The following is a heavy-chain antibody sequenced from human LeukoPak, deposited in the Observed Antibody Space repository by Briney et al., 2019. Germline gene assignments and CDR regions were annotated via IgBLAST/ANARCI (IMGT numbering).Heavy chain of an antibody. CDR3: ARLLVATPGVNP. Sequence: GGSLRLSCAASGFTFSSYEMHWVRQAPGKGLEWVADISSSGTTIYYADSVKGRFTISRDNAKNSLYLQMNSLRAEDTAVYYCARLLVATPGVNPWGQGTLVTVSS. J-gene: IGHJ5*02. CDR2: ISSSGTTI. D-gene: IGHD5-12*01. V-gene: IGHV3-48*03. CDR1: GFTFSSYE.